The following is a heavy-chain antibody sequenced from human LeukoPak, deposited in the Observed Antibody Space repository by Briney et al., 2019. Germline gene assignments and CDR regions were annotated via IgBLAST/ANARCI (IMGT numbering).Heavy chain of an antibody. V-gene: IGHV3-30-3*01. Sequence: PGGSLRLSCAASGFTFSSYAMHWVRQAPGKGLEWVAVISYDGSNKYYADSVKGRFTISRDNSKNTLYLQMNSLRAEDTAVYYCAREWELRDYFDYWGQGTLVTVSS. CDR3: AREWELRDYFDY. CDR2: ISYDGSNK. D-gene: IGHD1-26*01. J-gene: IGHJ4*02. CDR1: GFTFSSYA.